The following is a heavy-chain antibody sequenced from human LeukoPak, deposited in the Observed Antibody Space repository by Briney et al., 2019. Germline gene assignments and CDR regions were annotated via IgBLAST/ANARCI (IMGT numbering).Heavy chain of an antibody. D-gene: IGHD6-13*01. CDR3: AKDHGQQLVIDY. CDR1: GFTFSSYA. Sequence: GGSLRLSGAASGFTFSSYAMSWVRQAPGKGLEWVSAISGSGGSTYYADSVKGRFTISRDNSKNTLYLQMNSLRAEDTAVYYCAKDHGQQLVIDYWGQGTLVTVSS. V-gene: IGHV3-23*01. J-gene: IGHJ4*02. CDR2: ISGSGGST.